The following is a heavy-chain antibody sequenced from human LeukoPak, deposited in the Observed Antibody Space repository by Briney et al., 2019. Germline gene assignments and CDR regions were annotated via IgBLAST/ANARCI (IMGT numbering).Heavy chain of an antibody. CDR2: ISHSEST. CDR3: ARVYSGYDSSGYYYYMDV. V-gene: IGHV4-34*01. D-gene: IGHD5-12*01. J-gene: IGHJ6*03. Sequence: SETLSLTCTVSGGSISSYYWGWIRQPPGKGLEWIGEISHSESTIYTPSLKSRVTISVDTSKNQFSLKLSSVTAADTAVYYCARVYSGYDSSGYYYYMDVWGKGTTVTISS. CDR1: GGSISSYY.